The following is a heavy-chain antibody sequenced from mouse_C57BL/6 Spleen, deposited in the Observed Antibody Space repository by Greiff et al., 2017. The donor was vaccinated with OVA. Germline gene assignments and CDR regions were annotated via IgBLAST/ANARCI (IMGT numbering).Heavy chain of an antibody. CDR2: IYPGSGNT. Sequence: VMLVESGPELVKPGASVKISCKASGYSFTSYYIHWVKQRPGQGLEWIGWIYPGSGNTKYNEKFKGKATLTADTSSSTAYMQLSSLTSEDSAVYYCARSITTVVAPFDYWGQGTTLTVSS. D-gene: IGHD1-1*01. CDR1: GYSFTSYY. J-gene: IGHJ2*01. CDR3: ARSITTVVAPFDY. V-gene: IGHV1-66*01.